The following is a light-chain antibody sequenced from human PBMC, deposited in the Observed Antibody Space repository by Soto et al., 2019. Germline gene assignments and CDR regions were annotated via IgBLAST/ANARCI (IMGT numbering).Light chain of an antibody. V-gene: IGLV2-11*01. Sequence: QSALTQPRSVSASPGQSVTISCTGASSDVGAYNYVSWYQQHPGKAPKLMLYDVTERPSGVPDRFSGSKSGNTASLAISGLQAEDEADYYCCSYAGSNILIFGGGTKLTVL. CDR1: SSDVGAYNY. CDR2: DVT. CDR3: CSYAGSNILI. J-gene: IGLJ2*01.